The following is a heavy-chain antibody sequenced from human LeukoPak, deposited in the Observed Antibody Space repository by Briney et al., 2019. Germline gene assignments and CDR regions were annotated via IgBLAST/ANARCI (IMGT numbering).Heavy chain of an antibody. CDR1: GYTFTGYY. V-gene: IGHV1-2*02. D-gene: IGHD1-1*01. J-gene: IGHJ4*02. CDR2: INPNSGGT. Sequence: ASVEVSCKASGYTFTGYYMHWVRQAPGQGLEWMGWINPNSGGTNYAQKFQGGVTMTRDTSISTAYMELSRLRSDDTAVYYCARGRSTTGTFFIYWGQGTLVTVSS. CDR3: ARGRSTTGTFFIY.